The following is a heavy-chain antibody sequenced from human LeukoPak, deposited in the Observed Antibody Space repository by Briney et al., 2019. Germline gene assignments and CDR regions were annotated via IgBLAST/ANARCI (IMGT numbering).Heavy chain of an antibody. CDR2: IYYSGCT. J-gene: IGHJ4*02. CDR1: GGSISSSSYY. CDR3: ARRESYDYVWGSPRTYYFDY. D-gene: IGHD3-16*01. V-gene: IGHV4-39*01. Sequence: SETLSLTCTVSGGSISSSSYYWGWIRQPPGKGLEWIGSIYYSGCTYYNPSLKSRVTISVDTSKNQFSLKLSSVTAADTAVYYCARRESYDYVWGSPRTYYFDYWGQGTLVTVSS.